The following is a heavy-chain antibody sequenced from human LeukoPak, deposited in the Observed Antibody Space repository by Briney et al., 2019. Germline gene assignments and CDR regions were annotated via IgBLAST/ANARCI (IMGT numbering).Heavy chain of an antibody. CDR2: VYYSGST. V-gene: IGHV4-39*07. D-gene: IGHD1-26*01. CDR3: ARGGSGSPLAFWFDP. Sequence: PSETLSLTCTVSGGSISSSSYYWGWIRQPPGKGLEWIGSVYYSGSTYYNPSLKSRVTISVDTSKNQFSLKLSSVTAADTAVYYCARGGSGSPLAFWFDPWGQGTLVTVSS. CDR1: GGSISSSSYY. J-gene: IGHJ5*02.